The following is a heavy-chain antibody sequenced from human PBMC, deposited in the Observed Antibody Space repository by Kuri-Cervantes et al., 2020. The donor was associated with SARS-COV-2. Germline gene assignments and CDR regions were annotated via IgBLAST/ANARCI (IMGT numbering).Heavy chain of an antibody. V-gene: IGHV3-23*01. Sequence: GESLKLSCEVSGFTFERFAMGWVRQAPGKGLEWVSAISGSGGSTYYADSVKGRFTISRDNSKTTLYLQMNSLRAEDTAVYYCARASNDCWSGNYFDYWGQGPLVTVSS. CDR2: ISGSGGST. J-gene: IGHJ4*02. D-gene: IGHD3-3*01. CDR1: GFTFERFA. CDR3: ARASNDCWSGNYFDY.